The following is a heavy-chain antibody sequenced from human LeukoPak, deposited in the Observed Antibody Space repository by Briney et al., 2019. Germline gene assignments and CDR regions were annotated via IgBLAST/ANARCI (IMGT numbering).Heavy chain of an antibody. Sequence: SETPSLTCAVYGGSFSGYYWSWIRQPPGKGLEWIGEINHSGSTNYNPSLKSRVTISVDTSKNQFSLKLSSVTAADTAVYYCARGRYYYGSGSSFDYWGQGTLVTVSS. CDR3: ARGRYYYGSGSSFDY. D-gene: IGHD3-10*01. V-gene: IGHV4-34*01. J-gene: IGHJ4*02. CDR2: INHSGST. CDR1: GGSFSGYY.